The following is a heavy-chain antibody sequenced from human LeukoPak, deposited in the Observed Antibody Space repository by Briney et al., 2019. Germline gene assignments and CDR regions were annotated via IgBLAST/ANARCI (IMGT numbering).Heavy chain of an antibody. CDR2: IKQDGSEK. CDR3: ARGYCSGGSCSKYDY. CDR1: GFTFSYYW. J-gene: IGHJ4*02. D-gene: IGHD2-15*01. V-gene: IGHV3-7*01. Sequence: GGFLRLSCAASGFTFSYYWMSWVRQAPGKGLEWVAKIKQDGSEKYYVDSVKGRFTISRDNAKNSLYLQMSSLRAEDTAVYYCARGYCSGGSCSKYDYWGQGTLVTVSS.